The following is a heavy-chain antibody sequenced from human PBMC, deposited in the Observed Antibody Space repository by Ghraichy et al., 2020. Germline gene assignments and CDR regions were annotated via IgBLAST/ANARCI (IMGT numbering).Heavy chain of an antibody. Sequence: SETPSLTCSVSGVSISSTTYYWGWIRQPPGKGLEWIGSIYYSGTTSYNPSLKSRVTISVDTSKNQFSLRLSSVTAADSAVFYCAIGLSRVSSWGQGTTVTVSS. CDR2: IYYSGTT. J-gene: IGHJ6*02. CDR3: AIGLSRVSS. CDR1: GVSISSTTYY. V-gene: IGHV4-39*05. D-gene: IGHD3-16*02.